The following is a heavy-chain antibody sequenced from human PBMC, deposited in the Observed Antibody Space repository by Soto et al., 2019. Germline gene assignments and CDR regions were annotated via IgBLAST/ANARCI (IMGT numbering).Heavy chain of an antibody. CDR2: IIPIFGTA. D-gene: IGHD6-6*01. J-gene: IGHJ1*01. CDR1: GGTFSSYA. CDR3: SKFKYSTSVRYLQH. V-gene: IGHV1-69*06. Sequence: SVKVSCWACGGTFSSYAISFVRRAPGQGLEWMGGIIPIFGTANYAQKFQGRVTITADKSISTAYLQWTSLKASDTAIYYCSKFKYSTSVRYLQHWGQGTPVTVSS.